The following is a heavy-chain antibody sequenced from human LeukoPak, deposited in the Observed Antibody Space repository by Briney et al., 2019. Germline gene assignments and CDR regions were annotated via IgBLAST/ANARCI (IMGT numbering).Heavy chain of an antibody. CDR2: IHHSGST. Sequence: SETLSLTCTVSGGSLSSYYWSWIRQPPGKGLEWIGQIHHSGSTSYNPSLKSRVTISLDTSKNQFSLRLTSVTAADTAVYYCARRIKVTRTAAAGTAVAHYFDYWGQGTLVPVSS. D-gene: IGHD6-13*01. CDR1: GGSLSSYY. CDR3: ARRIKVTRTAAAGTAVAHYFDY. J-gene: IGHJ4*02. V-gene: IGHV4-34*01.